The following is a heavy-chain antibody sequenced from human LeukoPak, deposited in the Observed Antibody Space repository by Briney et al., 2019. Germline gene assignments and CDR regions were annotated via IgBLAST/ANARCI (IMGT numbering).Heavy chain of an antibody. D-gene: IGHD4-17*01. J-gene: IGHJ4*02. CDR1: GGSVSSGSYY. CDR3: AREGLYGDYVWSLDY. V-gene: IGHV4-61*01. CDR2: IYYSGST. Sequence: KPSETLSLTCTVSGGSVSSGSYYWRWIRQPPGKGLEWIGYIYYSGSTNYNPSLKSRVTISVDTSKNQFSLKLSSVTAADTAVYYCAREGLYGDYVWSLDYWGQGTLVTVSS.